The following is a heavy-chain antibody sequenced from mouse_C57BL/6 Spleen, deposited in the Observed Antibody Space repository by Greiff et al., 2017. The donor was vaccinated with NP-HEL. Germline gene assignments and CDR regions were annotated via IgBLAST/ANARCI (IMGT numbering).Heavy chain of an antibody. CDR3: ARRSGTWYFDV. Sequence: QVQLQQSGAELVRPGSSVKLSCKASGYTFTSYWMHWVKQRPIQGLEWIGNIDPSDSETHYNQKFKDKATLTVDKSSSTAYMQLSSLTSEDSAVYYCARRSGTWYFDVWGTGTTVTVSS. D-gene: IGHD4-1*01. CDR2: IDPSDSET. V-gene: IGHV1-52*01. CDR1: GYTFTSYW. J-gene: IGHJ1*03.